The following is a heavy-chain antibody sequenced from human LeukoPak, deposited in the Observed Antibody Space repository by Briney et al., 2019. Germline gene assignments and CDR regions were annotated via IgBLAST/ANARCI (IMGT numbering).Heavy chain of an antibody. Sequence: SETLSLTCAVYGGSFSGYYWSWIRQPPGKGLEWIGEINHSGSTNYNPSLKSRVTISVDTSKNQFSLKLSSVTAADTAVYYCAAGYSSGWYRRGAFDIWGQETMVTVSS. CDR3: AAGYSSGWYRRGAFDI. J-gene: IGHJ3*02. CDR2: INHSGST. V-gene: IGHV4-34*01. CDR1: GGSFSGYY. D-gene: IGHD6-19*01.